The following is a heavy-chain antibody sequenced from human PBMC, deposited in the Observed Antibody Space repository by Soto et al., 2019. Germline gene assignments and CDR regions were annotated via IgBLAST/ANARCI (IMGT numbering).Heavy chain of an antibody. V-gene: IGHV1-69*13. Sequence: SVKVSCKASGGTFSSYAISWVRQAPGQGLEWMGGIIPIFGTANYAQKFQGRVTITADESTSTAYMELSSLRSEDTAVYYCARGRDYYYDSSGYSPLGYWGQGTLVTVSS. J-gene: IGHJ4*02. CDR3: ARGRDYYYDSSGYSPLGY. D-gene: IGHD3-22*01. CDR1: GGTFSSYA. CDR2: IIPIFGTA.